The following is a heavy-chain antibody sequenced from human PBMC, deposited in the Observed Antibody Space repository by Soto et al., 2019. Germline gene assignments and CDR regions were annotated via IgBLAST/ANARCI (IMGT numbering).Heavy chain of an antibody. CDR1: GFTFSSYA. CDR2: ISGSGGST. V-gene: IGHV3-23*01. J-gene: IGHJ6*02. Sequence: GGSLRLSCAASGFTFSSYAMSWVRQAPGKGLEWVSAISGSGGSTYYADSVKGRFTISRDNSKNTLYLQMNSLRAEDTAVYYCAKDSLNGPMVRDFYYYYGMDVWGQGTKVTVSS. CDR3: AKDSLNGPMVRDFYYYYGMDV. D-gene: IGHD3-10*01.